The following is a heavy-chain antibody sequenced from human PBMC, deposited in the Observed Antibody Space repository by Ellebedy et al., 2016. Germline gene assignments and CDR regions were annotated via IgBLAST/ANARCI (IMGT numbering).Heavy chain of an antibody. V-gene: IGHV1-2*02. J-gene: IGHJ6*03. D-gene: IGHD2-15*01. Sequence: ASVKVSCXASGNTFSDYYIHWVRQAPGQGPEWMGWVHPNSGGRTYAQKFQGRVTLTSDKSIGTVYMELTNLRSDDTAVYYCARDRQDIPVIPNTLSYFMDVWGRGTTVTVSS. CDR1: GNTFSDYY. CDR3: ARDRQDIPVIPNTLSYFMDV. CDR2: VHPNSGGR.